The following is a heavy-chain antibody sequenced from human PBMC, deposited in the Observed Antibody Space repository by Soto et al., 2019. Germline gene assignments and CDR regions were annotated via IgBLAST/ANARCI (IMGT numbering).Heavy chain of an antibody. CDR2: ISWNSGSI. Sequence: GGSLRLSCAASGFTFDDYAMHWVRQAPGKGLEWVSGISWNSGSIGYADSVKGRFTISRDNAKNSLYLQMNSLRAEDTAVDYSAKDAFARMAKVAASSYCGEDVWGQGTLVTVSS. D-gene: IGHD2-21*01. CDR1: GFTFDDYA. CDR3: AKDAFARMAKVAASSYCGEDV. V-gene: IGHV3-9*01. J-gene: IGHJ1*01.